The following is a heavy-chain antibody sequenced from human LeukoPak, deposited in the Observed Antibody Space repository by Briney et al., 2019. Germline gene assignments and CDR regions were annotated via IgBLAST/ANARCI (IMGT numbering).Heavy chain of an antibody. J-gene: IGHJ6*02. CDR2: IKQDGSEK. CDR3: ARDRHCSSTSCSLEWYYYYGMDV. Sequence: GGSLRLSCAASGFTFSSYWMSWVRQAPGKGLEWVANIKQDGSEKYYVDSVKGRFTISRDNAKNSLYLQMNSLRAEDTAVYYCARDRHCSSTSCSLEWYYYYGMDVWGQGTTVTVSS. CDR1: GFTFSSYW. D-gene: IGHD2-2*01. V-gene: IGHV3-7*03.